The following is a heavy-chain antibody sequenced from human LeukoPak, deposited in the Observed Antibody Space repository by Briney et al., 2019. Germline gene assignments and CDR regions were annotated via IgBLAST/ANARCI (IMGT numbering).Heavy chain of an antibody. CDR3: ARGQDNWNPYYYYYYMDV. J-gene: IGHJ6*03. V-gene: IGHV4-61*02. Sequence: SETLSLTCTVSGGSISSGSYYWSWIRQPAGKGLEWIGRIYTSGSTNYNPSLKSRVTISVDTSKNQFSLKLSSVTAADTAVYYCARGQDNWNPYYYYYYMDVWGKGTTVTVSS. CDR2: IYTSGST. D-gene: IGHD1-20*01. CDR1: GGSISSGSYY.